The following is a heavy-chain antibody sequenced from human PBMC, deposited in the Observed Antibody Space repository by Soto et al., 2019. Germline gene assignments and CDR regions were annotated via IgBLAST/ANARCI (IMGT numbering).Heavy chain of an antibody. Sequence: SETLSLTCTVSGGSISSSSYYWGWIRQPPGKGLEWIGSIYYSGSTYYNPSLKSRVTISVDTSKNQFSLKLSSVTAADTAVYYCARHEDPSGCYFDYWGQGTLVTVPS. CDR3: ARHEDPSGCYFDY. CDR2: IYYSGST. D-gene: IGHD6-19*01. V-gene: IGHV4-39*01. CDR1: GGSISSSSYY. J-gene: IGHJ4*02.